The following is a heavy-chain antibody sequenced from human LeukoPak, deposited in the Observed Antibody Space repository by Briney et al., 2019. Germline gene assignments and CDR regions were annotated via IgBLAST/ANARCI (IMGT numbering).Heavy chain of an antibody. Sequence: SETLSCTGAGYGGSFSGYYWSWLRQPPGKGLEWSGEINHSGSTNYNPSLKSRVTISVDTSKNQFSLKLSSVTAADTAVYYCAGPRKTAAGRVFDYWGQGTLVTVSS. CDR3: AGPRKTAAGRVFDY. D-gene: IGHD6-13*01. CDR2: INHSGST. CDR1: GGSFSGYY. V-gene: IGHV4-34*01. J-gene: IGHJ4*02.